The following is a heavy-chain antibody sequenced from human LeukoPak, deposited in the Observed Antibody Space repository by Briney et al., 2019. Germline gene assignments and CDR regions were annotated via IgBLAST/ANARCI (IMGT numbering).Heavy chain of an antibody. CDR1: GITFSSYS. V-gene: IGHV3-23*01. Sequence: GGSLRLSCGASGITFSSYSMNWVRQAPGKGLEWVSGISGSGDNTYYADSVEGRFTISRDNSKNTLYVQVNSLGTEDTAAYYCAKGSYYDSSGSFYFDYWGQGTLVTVSS. J-gene: IGHJ4*02. CDR3: AKGSYYDSSGSFYFDY. D-gene: IGHD3-22*01. CDR2: ISGSGDNT.